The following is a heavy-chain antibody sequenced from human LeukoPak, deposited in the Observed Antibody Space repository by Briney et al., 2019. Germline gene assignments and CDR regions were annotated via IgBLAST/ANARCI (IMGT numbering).Heavy chain of an antibody. CDR2: INHSGST. CDR3: ASLYDSSGYYSSWAFDI. J-gene: IGHJ3*02. Sequence: NPSETLSLTCAVYGGSFSGYYWSWIRQPPGKGLEWIGEINHSGSTNYNPSLKSRVTISVDTSKNQFSLKLSSVTAADTAVYYCASLYDSSGYYSSWAFDIWGQGTMVTVSS. CDR1: GGSFSGYY. D-gene: IGHD3-22*01. V-gene: IGHV4-34*01.